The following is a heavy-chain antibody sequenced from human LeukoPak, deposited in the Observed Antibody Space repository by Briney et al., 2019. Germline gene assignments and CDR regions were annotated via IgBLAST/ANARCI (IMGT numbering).Heavy chain of an antibody. CDR2: INHSGGT. Sequence: SETLSLTCAVYGGSFTDYYLTWVRQPPGKGLEWIGEINHSGGTNYNPSLQSRVTISVDTSKNQFSLKLSSVTAADTAVYYCASRYSGYPVGWFDPWGQGTLVTVSS. CDR1: GGSFTDYY. J-gene: IGHJ5*02. V-gene: IGHV4-34*01. CDR3: ASRYSGYPVGWFDP. D-gene: IGHD5-12*01.